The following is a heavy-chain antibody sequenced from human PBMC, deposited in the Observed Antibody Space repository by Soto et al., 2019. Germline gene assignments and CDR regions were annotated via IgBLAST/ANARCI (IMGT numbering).Heavy chain of an antibody. CDR3: ARIRIDPEKGIEYSSSPKRGTFDY. J-gene: IGHJ4*02. V-gene: IGHV1-69*13. D-gene: IGHD6-6*01. CDR2: IIPIFGTA. Sequence: GASVKVSCKASGCTFRSYAISWVRQAPGPGPEWMGGIIPIFGTANYAQKFQGGVTITADESTSTAYMELSSLISEDTAVYYCARIRIDPEKGIEYSSSPKRGTFDYWGQGTLFTVSS. CDR1: GCTFRSYA.